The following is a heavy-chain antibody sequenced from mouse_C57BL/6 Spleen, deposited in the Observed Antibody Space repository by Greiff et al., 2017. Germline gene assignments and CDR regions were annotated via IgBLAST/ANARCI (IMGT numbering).Heavy chain of an antibody. CDR3: AREGRLITTDYAMDY. CDR1: GYTFTSYW. Sequence: VQLQQPGAELVKPGASVKMSCKASGYTFTSYWITWVKQRPGQGLEWIGDIYPGSGSTNYNEKFKSKATLTVDTSSSTAYMQLSSLTSEDSAVYDCAREGRLITTDYAMDYWGQGTSVTVSS. J-gene: IGHJ4*01. CDR2: IYPGSGST. V-gene: IGHV1-55*01. D-gene: IGHD1-1*01.